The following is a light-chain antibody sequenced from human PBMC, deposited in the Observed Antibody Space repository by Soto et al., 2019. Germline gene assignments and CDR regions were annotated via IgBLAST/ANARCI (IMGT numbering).Light chain of an antibody. J-gene: IGLJ2*01. CDR1: SGHSSYA. CDR3: QTWGTGILV. CDR2: LNSDGSH. Sequence: QPVLTQSPSASASLGASVKLTCTLSSGHSSYAIAWHQQQPEKGPRYLMKLNSDGSHSKGDGIPDRFSGSSSGAERYLTISRLQSEAEADYYCQTWGTGILVFGGGTKLTVL. V-gene: IGLV4-69*01.